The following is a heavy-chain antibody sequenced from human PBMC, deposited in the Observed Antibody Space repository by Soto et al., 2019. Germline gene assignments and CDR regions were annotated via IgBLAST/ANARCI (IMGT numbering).Heavy chain of an antibody. J-gene: IGHJ4*02. Sequence: QVQLQQWGAGLLKPSETLSLTCAVYGGSFSGYYWSWIRQPPGKGLEWIGEINHSGSTNYNPSLKCQVTISVDTSKNQFSLKLSSVTAADTAVYYCARKPGIAVAGNGNYFDYWGQGTLVTVSS. CDR2: INHSGST. V-gene: IGHV4-34*01. CDR1: GGSFSGYY. CDR3: ARKPGIAVAGNGNYFDY. D-gene: IGHD6-19*01.